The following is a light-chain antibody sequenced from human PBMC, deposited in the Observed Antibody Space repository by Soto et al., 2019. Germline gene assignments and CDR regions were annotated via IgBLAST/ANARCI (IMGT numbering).Light chain of an antibody. CDR2: RAS. CDR3: QNYDNWPPYT. CDR1: QSVGSN. V-gene: IGKV3-15*01. J-gene: IGKJ2*01. Sequence: ILMTQSPATLSVSPGDTAILSCRASQSVGSNLAWYQQKPGQSPRRLIYRASIRAPGVPARFSGSGSGTEFTLTVTSLQSEDFAVYYCQNYDNWPPYTFGQGTQLEIK.